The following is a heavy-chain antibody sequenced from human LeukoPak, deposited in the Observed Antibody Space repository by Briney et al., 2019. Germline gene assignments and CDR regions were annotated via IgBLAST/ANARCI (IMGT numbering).Heavy chain of an antibody. D-gene: IGHD3-10*01. CDR2: FHNSRTT. V-gene: IGHV4-59*01. CDR1: GGSISGYS. CDR3: ARGHLGLSP. J-gene: IGHJ5*02. Sequence: SETLSLTCTVSGGSISGYSWAWIRRPPGQGLEWIGYFHNSRTTSYNPSLTGRVIISVDTAMDQISLKLNSVTAADTAVYYCARGHLGLSPWGQGTLVTVSS.